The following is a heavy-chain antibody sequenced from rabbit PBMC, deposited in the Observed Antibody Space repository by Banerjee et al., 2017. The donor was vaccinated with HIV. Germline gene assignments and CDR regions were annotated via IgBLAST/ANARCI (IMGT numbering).Heavy chain of an antibody. V-gene: IGHV1S40*01. Sequence: QSLEESGGDLVKPGASLTLTCTASGFSLSSSYNMCWVRQAPGKGLEWIGCINTGSGSTWYASWAKGRFTISKTSSTTVTLQMTSLTAADTATYFCARDEGIYGSSSGAWELWGPGTLVTVS. CDR1: GFSLSSSYN. J-gene: IGHJ4*01. CDR3: ARDEGIYGSSSGAWEL. CDR2: INTGSGST. D-gene: IGHD1-1*01.